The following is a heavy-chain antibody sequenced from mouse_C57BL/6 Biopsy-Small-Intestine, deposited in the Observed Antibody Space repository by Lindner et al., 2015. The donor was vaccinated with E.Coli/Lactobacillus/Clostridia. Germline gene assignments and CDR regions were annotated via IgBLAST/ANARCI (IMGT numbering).Heavy chain of an antibody. CDR2: IYPRNGDT. CDR1: GYSFSDFY. J-gene: IGHJ4*01. CDR3: AGDYNGYNRFDH. V-gene: IGHV1-84*01. D-gene: IGHD1-2*01. Sequence: SVKVSCKASGYSFSDFYIHWIRQAPGQGLEWMGWIYPRNGDTHYAQKFQGRVTMTRDTSTSTVAVELHSLKSDDSAVYFCAGDYNGYNRFDHWGQGTLVTVSS.